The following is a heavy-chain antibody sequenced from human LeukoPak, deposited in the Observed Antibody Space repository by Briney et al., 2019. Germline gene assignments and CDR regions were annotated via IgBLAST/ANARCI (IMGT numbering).Heavy chain of an antibody. CDR3: ARGSRVCSGGSCYPRGYYFDY. J-gene: IGHJ4*02. D-gene: IGHD2-15*01. Sequence: SETLSLTCAVYGGSFSGYYWSWIRQPPGKGLEWIGEINHSGSTNYNPSLKSRVTISVDTSKNQFSLKLSSVTAAATAVYYCARGSRVCSGGSCYPRGYYFDYWGQGTLVTVSS. V-gene: IGHV4-34*01. CDR2: INHSGST. CDR1: GGSFSGYY.